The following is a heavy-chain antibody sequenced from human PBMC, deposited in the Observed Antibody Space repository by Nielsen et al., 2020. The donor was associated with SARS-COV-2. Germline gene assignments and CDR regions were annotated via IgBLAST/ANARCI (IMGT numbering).Heavy chain of an antibody. CDR1: GGTFSSYA. V-gene: IGHV1-69*06. J-gene: IGHJ5*02. D-gene: IGHD3-22*01. Sequence: SVKVSCKASGGTFSSYAISWVRQAPGQGLEWIGGTIPIFGTANYAQKFQGRVTITADKSTSTAYMELSSLRSEDTAVYYCARDFRWLFSDPWGQGTLVTVSS. CDR3: ARDFRWLFSDP. CDR2: TIPIFGTA.